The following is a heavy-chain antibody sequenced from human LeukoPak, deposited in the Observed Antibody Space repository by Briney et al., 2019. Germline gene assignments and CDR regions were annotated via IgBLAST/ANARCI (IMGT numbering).Heavy chain of an antibody. D-gene: IGHD1-20*01. CDR2: ISYDGSNK. Sequence: TGGSLRLSCAASGFTFSSYGMHWVRQAPGKGLEWVTVISYDGSNKYYADSVKGRFTISRDNAKNSLYLQMNSLRAEDTAVYYCARDGGSNWNDHAYFDYWGQGTLVTVSS. J-gene: IGHJ4*02. V-gene: IGHV3-30*03. CDR1: GFTFSSYG. CDR3: ARDGGSNWNDHAYFDY.